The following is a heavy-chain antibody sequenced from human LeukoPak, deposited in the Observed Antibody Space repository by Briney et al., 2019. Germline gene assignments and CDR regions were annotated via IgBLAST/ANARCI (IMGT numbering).Heavy chain of an antibody. J-gene: IGHJ4*02. CDR2: ISSSGSTI. CDR1: GFTFSSYS. Sequence: RPGGSLRLSCAASGFTFSSYSMNWVRQAPGKGLEWVSYISSSGSTIYYADSVKGRFTISRDNAKNSLYLQMNSLRAEDTAVYYCARGSPYYYDSSGYYYDWGQGTLVTVSS. CDR3: ARGSPYYYDSSGYYYD. V-gene: IGHV3-48*04. D-gene: IGHD3-22*01.